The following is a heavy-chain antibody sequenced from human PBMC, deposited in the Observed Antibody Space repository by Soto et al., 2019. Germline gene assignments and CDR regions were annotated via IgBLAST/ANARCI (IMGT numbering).Heavy chain of an antibody. Sequence: PSEPLSLTCSVSGVSVSDKTYYWSWIRQPPGKRLEWIGYVYYSGTTNYNPSLKSRVTISVDLSKNRFSLRLSSVTTADTALYYCARTTAVPNTLRSRYFFDYWGQGTLVTVSS. CDR3: ARTTAVPNTLRSRYFFDY. D-gene: IGHD4-17*01. CDR2: VYYSGTT. J-gene: IGHJ4*02. V-gene: IGHV4-61*01. CDR1: GVSVSDKTYY.